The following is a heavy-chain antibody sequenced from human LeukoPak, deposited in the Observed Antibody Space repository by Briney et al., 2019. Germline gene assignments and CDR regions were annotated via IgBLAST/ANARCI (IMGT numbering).Heavy chain of an antibody. D-gene: IGHD3-10*01. Sequence: ASVKVSCKASGYTFTGYYMHRGRQAPGQGLEWMGWINPNTGGTNYAQKFQGRGTMTRDTAISTAYMELSRRRSDDTAIYYCATAIIMVRGVDYWGQGTMVIVSS. CDR2: INPNTGGT. CDR1: GYTFTGYY. CDR3: ATAIIMVRGVDY. J-gene: IGHJ4*02. V-gene: IGHV1-2*02.